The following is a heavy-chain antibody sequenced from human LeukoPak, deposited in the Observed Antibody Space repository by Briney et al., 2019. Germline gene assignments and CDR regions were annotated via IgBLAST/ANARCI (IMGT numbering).Heavy chain of an antibody. J-gene: IGHJ5*02. CDR2: INQSGST. CDR3: ARSRLHPNWFDP. Sequence: SETLSLTCAVYGGSFSGYYWSRIRQPPGKGLEWIGEINQSGSTNYNPSLKSRVTISVDTSKNQFSLKLSSVTAADTAVYYCARSRLHPNWFDPWGQGTLVTVSS. V-gene: IGHV4-34*01. CDR1: GGSFSGYY. D-gene: IGHD2-21*02.